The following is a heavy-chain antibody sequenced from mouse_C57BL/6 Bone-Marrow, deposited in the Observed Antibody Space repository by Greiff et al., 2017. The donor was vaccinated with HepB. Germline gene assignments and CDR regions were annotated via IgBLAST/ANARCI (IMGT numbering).Heavy chain of an antibody. CDR1: GFSLTSYG. J-gene: IGHJ1*03. V-gene: IGHV2-5*01. D-gene: IGHD1-1*01. Sequence: QVQLKESGPGLVQPSQSLSITCTVSGFSLTSYGVHWVRQSPGKGLEWLGVIWRGGSTGYNAAFMSSLSTIKDNSKSQVFFKMNSLQADDTAIYYCANDYYGSSPWYFDVWGTGTTVTVSS. CDR3: ANDYYGSSPWYFDV. CDR2: IWRGGST.